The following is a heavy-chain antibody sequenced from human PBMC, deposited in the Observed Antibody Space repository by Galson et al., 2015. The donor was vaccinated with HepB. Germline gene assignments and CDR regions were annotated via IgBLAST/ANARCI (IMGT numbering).Heavy chain of an antibody. J-gene: IGHJ6*02. V-gene: IGHV1-2*02. CDR3: ANIVADKLYGMDV. CDR2: INPNSGGT. Sequence: SVKVSCKASGYTFTGYYMHWVRQAPGQGLEWMGWINPNSGGTNYAQKFQGRVTMTRDTSISTAYMELSRLRSDDTAVYYCANIVADKLYGMDVWGQGTTVTVSS. CDR1: GYTFTGYY. D-gene: IGHD5-12*01.